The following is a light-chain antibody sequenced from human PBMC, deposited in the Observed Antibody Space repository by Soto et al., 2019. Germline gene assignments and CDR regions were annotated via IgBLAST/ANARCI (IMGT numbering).Light chain of an antibody. CDR3: SSYTSSSTYV. CDR2: EVS. Sequence: QSALAQPASVSGSPGQSITISCTGTSSDVGGYNYVSWYQQHPGKAPKLMIYEVSDRPSGVSNRFSGSKSGDTASLTISGLQAEDEADYYCSSYTSSSTYVFGTGIKLNVL. J-gene: IGLJ1*01. CDR1: SSDVGGYNY. V-gene: IGLV2-14*01.